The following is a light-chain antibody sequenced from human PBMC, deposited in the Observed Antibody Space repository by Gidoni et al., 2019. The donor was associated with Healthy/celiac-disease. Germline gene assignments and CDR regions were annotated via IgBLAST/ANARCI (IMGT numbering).Light chain of an antibody. CDR2: AAS. CDR3: QQYYSYPRT. J-gene: IGKJ1*01. Sequence: AIQMTQSPSSFSASTGDRVTITCRASQGISSYLAWYQQKPGKAPKLLIYAASTLQSGVPSRFSGSGSGTDFTLTISCLQPEDFATYYCQQYYSYPRTFGQGTKVEIK. CDR1: QGISSY. V-gene: IGKV1-8*01.